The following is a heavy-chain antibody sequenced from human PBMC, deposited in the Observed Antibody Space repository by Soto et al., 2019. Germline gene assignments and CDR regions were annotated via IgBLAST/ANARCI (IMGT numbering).Heavy chain of an antibody. V-gene: IGHV4-34*12. Sequence: SETLSLTCAVSRGSFSGYYWSWVRQFPGKGLEWIGEIIHTGSTNYNPSLKSRVTMSIDTSKKEISLKLSSVTAADTAVYYCARVGQPPSDYWGQGTLVTRLL. D-gene: IGHD2-2*01. CDR3: ARVGQPPSDY. CDR1: RGSFSGYY. CDR2: IIHTGST. J-gene: IGHJ4*02.